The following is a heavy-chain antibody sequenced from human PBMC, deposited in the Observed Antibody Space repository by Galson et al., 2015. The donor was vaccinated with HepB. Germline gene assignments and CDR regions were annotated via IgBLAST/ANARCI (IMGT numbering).Heavy chain of an antibody. CDR3: ARGSGIVAAGRTAFDI. J-gene: IGHJ3*02. CDR1: GYIFISYW. CDR2: IYPGDSDT. D-gene: IGHD6-13*01. Sequence: QSGAEVTKPGESLKISCKCSGYIFISYWIGWVRQMPGKGLEWMGIIYPGDSDTRYSPSFQGQVTISADKSIITSYPEWIILKASDTAMYYCARGSGIVAAGRTAFDIWGQGTMVTVSS. V-gene: IGHV5-51*03.